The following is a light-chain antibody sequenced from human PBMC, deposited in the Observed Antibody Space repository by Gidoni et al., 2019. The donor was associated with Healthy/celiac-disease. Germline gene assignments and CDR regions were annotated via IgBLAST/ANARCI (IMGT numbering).Light chain of an antibody. CDR3: QQYNKGT. V-gene: IGKV1-5*01. Sequence: DIQMTQSPSTLSASVGDRVTITCRASQSISSWLAWYQQKPGKAPKLLIDGASSLESGVPSRFSGSGSGTEFTLTISSLQPDDFATYYCQQYNKGTFGQGTKVEIK. J-gene: IGKJ1*01. CDR2: GAS. CDR1: QSISSW.